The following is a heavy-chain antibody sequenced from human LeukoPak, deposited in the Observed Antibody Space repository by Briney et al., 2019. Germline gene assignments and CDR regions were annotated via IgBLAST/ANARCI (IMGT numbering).Heavy chain of an antibody. V-gene: IGHV1-46*01. J-gene: IGHJ4*02. D-gene: IGHD6-13*01. CDR3: ARDRAAAVLIIGGDYYFDC. CDR2: INPSGGST. CDR1: GYTFTSYY. Sequence: ASVKVSCKASGYTFTSYYMHWVRQAPGQGLEWMGIINPSGGSTSYAQKFQGRVTMTRDTSTSTVYMELSSLRSEDTAVYYCARDRAAAVLIIGGDYYFDCWGQGTLVTVSS.